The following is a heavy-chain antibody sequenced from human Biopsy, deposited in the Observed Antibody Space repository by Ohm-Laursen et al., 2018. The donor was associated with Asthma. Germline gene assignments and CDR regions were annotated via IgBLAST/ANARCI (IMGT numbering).Heavy chain of an antibody. J-gene: IGHJ3*02. CDR2: INAGIGNT. CDR1: GYTFINYA. CDR3: ARTYYDFLTGQVNDAFAM. V-gene: IGHV1-3*01. D-gene: IGHD3-9*01. Sequence: ASVKVSCKVSGYTFINYAIHWVRQAPGQRLEWMGWINAGIGNTKYSQKIQGRVTISRDTSASTAYRDLSSLRSEDTSVYYCARTYYDFLTGQVNDAFAMWGQGTMVTVSS.